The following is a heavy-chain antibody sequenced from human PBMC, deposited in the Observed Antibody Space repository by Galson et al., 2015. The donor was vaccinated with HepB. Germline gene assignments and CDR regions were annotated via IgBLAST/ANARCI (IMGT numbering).Heavy chain of an antibody. Sequence: SLRLSCAASGFTFSINAMSWARQAPGKGLEWVSAIDSGSNTYYADSVKGRFTISRDNSKNTLYLQMNCLRAEDTAVYYCAKRKVGANEFYFDFWGQGTLVTVSS. D-gene: IGHD1-26*01. CDR2: IDSGSNT. CDR1: GFTFSINA. V-gene: IGHV3-23*05. J-gene: IGHJ4*02. CDR3: AKRKVGANEFYFDF.